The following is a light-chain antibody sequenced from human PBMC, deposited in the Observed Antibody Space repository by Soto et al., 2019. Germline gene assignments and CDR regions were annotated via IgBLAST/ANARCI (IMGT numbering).Light chain of an antibody. CDR3: CAYTDSRTHI. Sequence: SVLSQPASLSGSPGQSITLSYTGPISDVGGYSYVSWYQQHPGKAPKLIIFEVSYRPSGISNRFSASKSGDTASLTISGLQADDEADYYCCAYTDSRTHIFGSGTKV. CDR1: ISDVGGYSY. CDR2: EVS. J-gene: IGLJ1*01. V-gene: IGLV2-14*01.